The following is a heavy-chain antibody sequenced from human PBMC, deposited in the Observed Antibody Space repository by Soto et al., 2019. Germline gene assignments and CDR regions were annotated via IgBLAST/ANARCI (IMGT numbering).Heavy chain of an antibody. CDR1: GFTFSSYA. J-gene: IGHJ3*02. CDR3: AKGGIFGVVIGDAFDI. CDR2: ISGSGGST. V-gene: IGHV3-23*01. Sequence: GGSLRLSCAASGFTFSSYAMSWVRQAPGKGLEWVSAISGSGGSTYYADSVKGRFTISRDNSKNTLYLQMNSLRAEDTAVYYCAKGGIFGVVIGDAFDIWGQGTMVTVSS. D-gene: IGHD3-3*01.